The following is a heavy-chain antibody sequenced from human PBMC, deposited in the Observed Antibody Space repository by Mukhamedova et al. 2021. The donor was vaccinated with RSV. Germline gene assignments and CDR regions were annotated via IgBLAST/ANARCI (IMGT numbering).Heavy chain of an antibody. CDR2: ISYDGSNK. J-gene: IGHJ4*02. Sequence: VRQAPGKGLEWVAVISYDGSNKCYADSVKGRITISRDNSKNTLYLQMNSLRAEDTAVYYCATDRRPYSSSWDISDYLGQGTLVTV. D-gene: IGHD6-13*01. CDR3: ATDRRPYSSSWDISDY. V-gene: IGHV3-30-3*01.